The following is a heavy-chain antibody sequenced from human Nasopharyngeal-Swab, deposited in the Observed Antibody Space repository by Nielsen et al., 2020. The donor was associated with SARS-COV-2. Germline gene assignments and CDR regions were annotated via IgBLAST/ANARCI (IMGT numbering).Heavy chain of an antibody. D-gene: IGHD3-3*01. Sequence: WIRQPPGKGLEWVANIKQDGSEKYYVDSVKGRFTISRDNAKNSLYLQMNSLRAEDTAVYYCARGWCGYYTAFWFDPWGQGTLVTVSS. CDR2: IKQDGSEK. V-gene: IGHV3-7*01. J-gene: IGHJ5*02. CDR3: ARGWCGYYTAFWFDP.